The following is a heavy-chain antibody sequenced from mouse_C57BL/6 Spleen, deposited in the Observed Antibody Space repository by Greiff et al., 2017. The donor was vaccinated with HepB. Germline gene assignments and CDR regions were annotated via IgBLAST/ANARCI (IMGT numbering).Heavy chain of an antibody. CDR1: GYTFTSYW. V-gene: IGHV1-55*01. J-gene: IGHJ4*01. D-gene: IGHD2-5*01. CDR3: ARLPYYSNLYAMDY. CDR2: IYPGSGST. Sequence: VQLQQPGAELVKPGASVKMSCKASGYTFTSYWITWVKRRPGQGLEWIGDIYPGSGSTNYNEKFKSKATLTVDTSSSTAYMQLSSLTSEDSAVYYCARLPYYSNLYAMDYWGQGTSVTVSS.